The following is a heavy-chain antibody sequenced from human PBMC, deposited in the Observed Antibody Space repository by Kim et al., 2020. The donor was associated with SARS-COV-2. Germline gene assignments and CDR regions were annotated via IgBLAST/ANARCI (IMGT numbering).Heavy chain of an antibody. CDR2: ISAYNGNT. Sequence: ASVKVSCKASGYTFTSYGISWVRQAPGQGLEWMGWISAYNGNTNYAQKLQGRVTMTTDTSTSTAYMELRSLRSDDTAVYYCAREFIRYFDWPDAFDIWGQGTMVTVSS. J-gene: IGHJ3*02. D-gene: IGHD3-9*01. CDR1: GYTFTSYG. V-gene: IGHV1-18*01. CDR3: AREFIRYFDWPDAFDI.